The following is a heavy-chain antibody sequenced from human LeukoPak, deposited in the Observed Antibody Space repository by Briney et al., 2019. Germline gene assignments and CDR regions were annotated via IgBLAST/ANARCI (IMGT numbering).Heavy chain of an antibody. CDR1: GFTFSSYE. V-gene: IGHV3-20*04. CDR3: ATQLVVNDAFDI. J-gene: IGHJ3*02. Sequence: PGGSLRLSCAASGFTFSSYEMNWVRQAPGKGLEWVSGIKWNGGSTGYADSVKGRFTISRDNAKNSLYLQMNSLRAEDTALYYCATQLVVNDAFDIWGQGTMVTVSS. D-gene: IGHD3-22*01. CDR2: IKWNGGST.